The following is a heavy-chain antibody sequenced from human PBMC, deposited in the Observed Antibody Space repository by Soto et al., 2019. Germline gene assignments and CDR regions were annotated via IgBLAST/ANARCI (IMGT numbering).Heavy chain of an antibody. CDR3: ARQGSNGAYYYYGMDV. J-gene: IGHJ6*02. CDR2: IYPGDSDT. D-gene: IGHD2-8*01. CDR1: GYDFTGYW. Sequence: PGESLKISCKASGYDFTGYWIGWVRQMPGRGVEWMGIIYPGDSDTIYSPSFQGQVTMSVDKSNSTAYLQWSSLKASDTAMYYCARQGSNGAYYYYGMDVWGQGTTVTVSS. V-gene: IGHV5-51*01.